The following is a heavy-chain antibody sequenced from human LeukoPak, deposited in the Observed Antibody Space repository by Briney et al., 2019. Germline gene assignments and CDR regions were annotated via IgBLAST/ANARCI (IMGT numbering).Heavy chain of an antibody. V-gene: IGHV3-66*01. D-gene: IGHD3-3*01. CDR3: AREGTSGWFDP. CDR1: GFTVSSNY. J-gene: IGHJ5*02. Sequence: GGSLRLSCAASGFTVSSNYMSWVRQAPGQGLEWVSVIYSGGSTYYADSVKGRFTISRDNSKNTLYLQMNSLRAEDTAVYYCAREGTSGWFDPWGQGTLVTVSS. CDR2: IYSGGST.